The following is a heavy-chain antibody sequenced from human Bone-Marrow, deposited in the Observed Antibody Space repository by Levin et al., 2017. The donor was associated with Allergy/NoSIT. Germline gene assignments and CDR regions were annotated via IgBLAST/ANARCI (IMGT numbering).Heavy chain of an antibody. CDR1: GYNFTKYD. CDR3: ARVKKGSRSLRSNWFDP. CDR2: VNPDSGNT. D-gene: IGHD1-26*01. J-gene: IGHJ5*02. Sequence: ASVKVSCKASGYNFTKYDINWVRQATGQGLEWMGWVNPDSGNTGYAQKFQARVTMTRNTSISTAYMELSSLRSEDTAVYYCARVKKGSRSLRSNWFDPWGQGTLVTVSS. V-gene: IGHV1-8*01.